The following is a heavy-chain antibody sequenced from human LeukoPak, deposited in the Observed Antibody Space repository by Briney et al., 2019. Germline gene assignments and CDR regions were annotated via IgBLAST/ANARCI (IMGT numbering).Heavy chain of an antibody. Sequence: PGRSLRLSCAASGFTFSSYGMHWVRQAPGKGLEWVAVISYDGSNKDYADSVKGRFTISRDNSKNTLYLQMNSLRAEDTAVYYCAAGYSSGWRPLNYWGQGTLVTVSS. J-gene: IGHJ4*02. CDR3: AAGYSSGWRPLNY. CDR2: ISYDGSNK. V-gene: IGHV3-30*03. CDR1: GFTFSSYG. D-gene: IGHD6-19*01.